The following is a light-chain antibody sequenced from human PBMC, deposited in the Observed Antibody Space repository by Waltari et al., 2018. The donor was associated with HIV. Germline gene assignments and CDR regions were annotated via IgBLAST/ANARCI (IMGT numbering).Light chain of an antibody. CDR1: TSNIGSNS. CDR3: ASWDDSLGGYWI. CDR2: MKD. J-gene: IGLJ2*01. V-gene: IGLV1-47*01. Sequence: QSVVTQPPSASGTLGQRVTISCSGGTSNIGSNSVYWYQHLPGTSPKLLIYMKDQRPSGVPDRIAGSKSGTSASLAISGLRSEDEADYYCASWDDSLGGYWIFGGGTNLTVL.